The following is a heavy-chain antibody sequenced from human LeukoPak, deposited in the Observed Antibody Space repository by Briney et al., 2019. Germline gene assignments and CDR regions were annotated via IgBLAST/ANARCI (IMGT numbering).Heavy chain of an antibody. CDR3: ARVFSYSQPNRDYYYYMDV. CDR2: IKQDGSEK. CDR1: EFTFSSYW. V-gene: IGHV3-7*01. Sequence: PGGSLRLSCAASEFTFSSYWMSWVRQAPGKGLEWVANIKQDGSEKYYVDSVKGRFTISRDNAKNSLYLQMNSLRAEDTAVYYCARVFSYSQPNRDYYYYMDVWGKGTTVTVSS. J-gene: IGHJ6*03. D-gene: IGHD4-11*01.